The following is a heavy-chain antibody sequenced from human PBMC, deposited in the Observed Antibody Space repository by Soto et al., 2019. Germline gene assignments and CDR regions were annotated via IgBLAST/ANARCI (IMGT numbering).Heavy chain of an antibody. CDR1: GFTFSGSS. D-gene: IGHD2-15*01. J-gene: IGHJ4*02. V-gene: IGHV3-73*01. Sequence: PGGSRRLSCAASGFTFSGSSVHWVRQASGKGLEWVGRIRNKANSYATAYAASVRGRFTISRDDSKNTAFLQMNSLNTEDTALYYCISHSPEDMIRTWGQGTLVTVSS. CDR2: IRNKANSYAT. CDR3: ISHSPEDMIRT.